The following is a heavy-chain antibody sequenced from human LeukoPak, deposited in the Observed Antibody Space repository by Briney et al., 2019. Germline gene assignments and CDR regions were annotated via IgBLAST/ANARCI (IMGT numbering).Heavy chain of an antibody. CDR3: AISYGRVAGTDFDY. V-gene: IGHV1-2*02. Sequence: ASVKVSCKASGYTFTGYYMHWVRLAPRQGLEWMGWMNPSSGERKNLQSFQGRVTLTRDTSITTAYMELSSLTSDGTAVYYCAISYGRVAGTDFDYWGQGTLVSVAS. CDR2: MNPSSGER. D-gene: IGHD6-19*01. J-gene: IGHJ4*02. CDR1: GYTFTGYY.